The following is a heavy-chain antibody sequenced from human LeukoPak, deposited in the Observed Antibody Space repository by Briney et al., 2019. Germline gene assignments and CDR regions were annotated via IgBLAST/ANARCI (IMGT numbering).Heavy chain of an antibody. D-gene: IGHD2-15*01. V-gene: IGHV1-18*01. CDR1: GYTFTSYG. CDR2: ISAYNGNT. J-gene: IGHJ4*02. CDR3: ATTRDIVVVGGFDY. Sequence: ASVKVSCKASGYTFTSYGISWVRQAPGQGREWMGWISAYNGNTNYAQKLQGRVTMTTDTSTSTAYMELRSLRSDDTAVYYCATTRDIVVVGGFDYWGQGTLVTVSS.